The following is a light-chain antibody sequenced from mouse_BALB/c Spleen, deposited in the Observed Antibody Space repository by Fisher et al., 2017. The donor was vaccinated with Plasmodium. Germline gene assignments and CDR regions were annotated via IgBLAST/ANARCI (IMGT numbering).Light chain of an antibody. Sequence: DIVMTQTPVTLSVTPGDNVSLSCWASQSISNNLHWYQQKSHESPRLLINYTSQSISGILSRFSGSGSGTDFTLSINRVETEDFGMYFCQQSNSWPLTFGAGTKLELK. V-gene: IGKV5-43*01. CDR3: QQSNSWPLT. CDR2: YTS. J-gene: IGKJ5*01. CDR1: QSISNN.